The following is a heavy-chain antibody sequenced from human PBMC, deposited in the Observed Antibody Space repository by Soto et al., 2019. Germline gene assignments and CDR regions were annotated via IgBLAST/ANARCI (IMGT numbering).Heavy chain of an antibody. V-gene: IGHV3-33*01. Sequence: ESGGGVVQPGRSLRLSCAASGFTFSSYGMHWVRQAPGKGLEWVAVIWYDGSNKYYADSVKGRFTISRDNSKNTLYLQMNSLRAEDTAVYYCACTVDGSGLAVRYYFDYWGQGTLVTVSS. D-gene: IGHD6-19*01. CDR3: ACTVDGSGLAVRYYFDY. CDR1: GFTFSSYG. J-gene: IGHJ4*02. CDR2: IWYDGSNK.